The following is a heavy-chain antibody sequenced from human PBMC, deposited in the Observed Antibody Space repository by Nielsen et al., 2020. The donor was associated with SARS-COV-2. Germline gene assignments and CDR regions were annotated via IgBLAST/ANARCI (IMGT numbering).Heavy chain of an antibody. CDR2: ISWNSGSI. Sequence: GGSLRLSCAASGFTFSSYWMSWVRQDPGKGLEWVSGISWNSGSIGYADSVKGRFTISRDNAKNSLYLQMNSLRAEDTALYYCAKDIHRGYCSGCSAFDIWGQGTMVTVSS. D-gene: IGHD2-15*01. J-gene: IGHJ3*02. CDR1: GFTFSSYW. CDR3: AKDIHRGYCSGCSAFDI. V-gene: IGHV3-9*01.